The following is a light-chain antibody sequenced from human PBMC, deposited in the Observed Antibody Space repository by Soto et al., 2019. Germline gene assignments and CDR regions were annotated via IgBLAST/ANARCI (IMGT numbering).Light chain of an antibody. CDR1: SSDVGGYNH. V-gene: IGLV2-14*03. CDR3: SSYTSSSTYV. CDR2: DVS. Sequence: QSALTQPASVSGSPGQSTTISCTGTSSDVGGYNHVSWYQHHPGKAPKVIIYDVSNRPSGVSNRFSGSKSGNTASLTFSGLQAEDEADYYCSSYTSSSTYVFGTGTKLTVL. J-gene: IGLJ1*01.